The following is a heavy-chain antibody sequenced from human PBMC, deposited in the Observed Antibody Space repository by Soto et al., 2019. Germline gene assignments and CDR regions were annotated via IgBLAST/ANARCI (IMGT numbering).Heavy chain of an antibody. J-gene: IGHJ5*02. CDR3: ARHPERIAQIGWFDP. D-gene: IGHD6-13*01. CDR1: GFTFSSYS. V-gene: IGHV3-48*01. CDR2: ISSSSRTI. Sequence: PGGSLRLSCAASGFTFSSYSMNWVRQAPGKGLEWVSYISSSSRTIYYADSVKGRFTISRDNAKNSLNLQMNNLRAEDTAVFYCARHPERIAQIGWFDPWGQGTLVTVSS.